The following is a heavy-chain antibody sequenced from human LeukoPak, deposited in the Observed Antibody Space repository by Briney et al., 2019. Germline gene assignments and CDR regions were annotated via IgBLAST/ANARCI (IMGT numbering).Heavy chain of an antibody. D-gene: IGHD2-2*03. J-gene: IGHJ5*02. CDR3: ARALDIVVVPAAISWFDP. CDR2: ISSSSSYI. CDR1: GFTFSSYS. V-gene: IGHV3-21*01. Sequence: GRSLRLSCAASGFTFSSYSMNWVRQAPGKGLEWVSSISSSSSYIYYADSVKGRFTISRDNAKNSLYLQMNSLRAEDTAVYYCARALDIVVVPAAISWFDPWGQGTLVTVSS.